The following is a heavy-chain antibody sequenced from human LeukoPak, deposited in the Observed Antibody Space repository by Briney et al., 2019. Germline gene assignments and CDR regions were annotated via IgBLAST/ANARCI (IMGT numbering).Heavy chain of an antibody. CDR2: IYYSGST. D-gene: IGHD3-10*01. V-gene: IGHV4-59*11. Sequence: NPSETLSLTCTVSGGPISSHYWSWIRQPPGKTLEWIGYIYYSGSTNYNPSLRSRVTISVDSSKNQFSLKLSSVTAADTAVYYCARGSGQWGFDSWGQGTLVTVSS. CDR1: GGPISSHY. J-gene: IGHJ4*02. CDR3: ARGSGQWGFDS.